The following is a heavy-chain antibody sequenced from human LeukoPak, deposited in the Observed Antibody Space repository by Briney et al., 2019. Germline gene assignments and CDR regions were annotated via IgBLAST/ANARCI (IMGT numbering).Heavy chain of an antibody. CDR1: GFTVSSNY. V-gene: IGHV3-53*01. D-gene: IGHD3-10*01. J-gene: IGHJ4*02. CDR3: ARVSYYGSGSFYPFDY. Sequence: GGSLRLSCAASGFTVSSNYMSWVRQAPGKGLEWVSVIYSGGSTYYADSVKCRFTISRDNSKNTLYLQMNSLRAEDTAVYYCARVSYYGSGSFYPFDYWGQGTLVTVSS. CDR2: IYSGGST.